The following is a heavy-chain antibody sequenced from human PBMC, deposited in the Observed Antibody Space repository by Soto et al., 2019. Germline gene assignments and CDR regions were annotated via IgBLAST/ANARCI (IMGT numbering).Heavy chain of an antibody. CDR1: GYTFTSYD. V-gene: IGHV1-8*01. Sequence: QVQLVQSGAEVKKPGASVKVSCKASGYTFTSYDINWVRQATGQGLEWMGWMNPNRGNTGYAQKFPCRIIMTTTSTNSTADTALSTRWSEDRAVHYSAREGVRGTDVWGPATTVTVSS. CDR3: AREGVRGTDV. CDR2: MNPNRGNT. J-gene: IGHJ6*02. D-gene: IGHD3-16*01.